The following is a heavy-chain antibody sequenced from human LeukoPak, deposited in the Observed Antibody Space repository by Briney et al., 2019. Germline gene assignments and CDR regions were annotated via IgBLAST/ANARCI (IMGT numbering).Heavy chain of an antibody. J-gene: IGHJ4*02. D-gene: IGHD6-19*01. CDR2: IYSGGDR. CDR1: GFSVSNNY. CDR3: AKDSAVAKNSGY. V-gene: IGHV3-53*01. Sequence: GGSLRLSCAASGFSVSNNYMSWVRQAPGKGLEWVSLIYSGGDRRYADSVKGRFTISRDNSKNTLYLQMNSLRAEDTAVYYCAKDSAVAKNSGYWGQGTLVTVSS.